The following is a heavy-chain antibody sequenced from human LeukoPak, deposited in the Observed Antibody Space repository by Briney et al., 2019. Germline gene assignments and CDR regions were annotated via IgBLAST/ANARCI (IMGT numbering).Heavy chain of an antibody. Sequence: GASVKVSCKASGYTFTGYYMHWVRQAPGQGLEWMGWINPNSGGTNYAQKFQGRITMTRDTSISTAYMELSRLRSDDTAVYYCARFRGIRSPSFPYYYYYYMDVWGKGTTVTVSS. CDR2: INPNSGGT. J-gene: IGHJ6*03. CDR1: GYTFTGYY. D-gene: IGHD3-10*01. CDR3: ARFRGIRSPSFPYYYYYYMDV. V-gene: IGHV1-2*02.